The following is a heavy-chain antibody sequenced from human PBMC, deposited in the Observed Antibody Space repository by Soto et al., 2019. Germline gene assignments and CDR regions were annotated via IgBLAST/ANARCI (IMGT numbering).Heavy chain of an antibody. V-gene: IGHV3-23*01. J-gene: IGHJ6*02. D-gene: IGHD3-22*01. CDR1: GITFSNYA. CDR3: AKYDSTRSYYYYYGMDV. Sequence: PGGSLRLSCAASGITFSNYAMNWVRQAPGKGLEWVSVISGSGGDTHYADSVKGRFSISRDNSKNTLYLQMNSLRAEDTAVYYCAKYDSTRSYYYYYGMDVWGQGTTVTVSS. CDR2: ISGSGGDT.